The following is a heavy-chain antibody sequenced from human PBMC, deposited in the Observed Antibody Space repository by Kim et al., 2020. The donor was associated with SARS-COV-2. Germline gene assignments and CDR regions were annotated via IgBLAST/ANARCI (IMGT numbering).Heavy chain of an antibody. D-gene: IGHD1-20*01. J-gene: IGHJ6*03. CDR1: GFTFSSYS. CDR3: ARVRGRQVLTPKGVYYYYMDV. V-gene: IGHV3-21*01. Sequence: GGSLRLSCAASGFTFSSYSMNWVRQAPGKGLEWVSSISSSSSYIYYADSVKGRFTISRDNAKNSLYLQMNSLRAEDTAVYYCARVRGRQVLTPKGVYYYYMDVWGKGTTVTVSS. CDR2: ISSSSSYI.